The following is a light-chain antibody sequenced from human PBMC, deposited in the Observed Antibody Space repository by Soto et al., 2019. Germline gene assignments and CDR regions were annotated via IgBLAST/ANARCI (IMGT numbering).Light chain of an antibody. V-gene: IGKV3-20*01. Sequence: EIVLTQSPGTLSLSPGERATLSCRASQSVSNNYLAWYQQKPGQSPRLVLYGASNRAAGIPDRFSGSESGTDFTLTISRLEPEDFAVYYCHQYGRTFGHGTKVDIK. J-gene: IGKJ1*01. CDR2: GAS. CDR3: HQYGRT. CDR1: QSVSNNY.